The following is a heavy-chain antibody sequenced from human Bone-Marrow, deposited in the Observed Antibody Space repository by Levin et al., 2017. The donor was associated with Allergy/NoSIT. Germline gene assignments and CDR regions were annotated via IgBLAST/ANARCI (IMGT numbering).Heavy chain of an antibody. V-gene: IGHV4-31*03. CDR2: IYYSGNT. J-gene: IGHJ4*02. Sequence: PSETLSLTCSLSGGSISAGGFPLSLVRQRPGKGLEWIGYIYYSGNTYYNPSLQSRLSISIDTSKNQFSLRLTSVTAADTAVYYCAREDGYVFDYWGQGTLVTVSS. D-gene: IGHD5-24*01. CDR1: GGSISAGGFP. CDR3: AREDGYVFDY.